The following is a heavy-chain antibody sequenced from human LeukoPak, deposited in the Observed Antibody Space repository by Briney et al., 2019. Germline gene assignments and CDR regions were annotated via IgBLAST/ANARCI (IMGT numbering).Heavy chain of an antibody. CDR3: ARGGVVPAAIGLDY. Sequence: ASVKVSCKASGYTFTGYYMHWVRQAPGQGLEWMGRIIPIFGIANYAQKFQGRVTITADKSTSTAYMELSSLRSEDTAVYYCARGGVVPAAIGLDYWGQGTLVTVSS. V-gene: IGHV1-69*04. J-gene: IGHJ4*02. CDR1: GYTFTGYY. D-gene: IGHD2-2*02. CDR2: IIPIFGIA.